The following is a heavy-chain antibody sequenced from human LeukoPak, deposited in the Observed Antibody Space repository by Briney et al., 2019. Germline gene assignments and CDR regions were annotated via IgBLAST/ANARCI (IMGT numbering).Heavy chain of an antibody. Sequence: LGGSLRLSCAASGFTFDDYAMNWVRQAPGKGLEWVSVISWNSGSIGYADSVKGRFTISRDNSKNTMYLQMGSLRPEDMGVYYCARAFRPASDPHDFYDFWGRGTTVTVSS. CDR3: ARAFRPASDPHDFYDF. CDR2: ISWNSGSI. V-gene: IGHV3-9*03. J-gene: IGHJ3*01. CDR1: GFTFDDYA. D-gene: IGHD3/OR15-3a*01.